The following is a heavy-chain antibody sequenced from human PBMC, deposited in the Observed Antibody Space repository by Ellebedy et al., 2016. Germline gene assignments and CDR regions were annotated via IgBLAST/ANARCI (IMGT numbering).Heavy chain of an antibody. D-gene: IGHD6-13*01. Sequence: ASVKVSCXASGYTFTSYDINWVRQATGQGLEWMGWMNPNSGNTGYAQKFQGRVTMTRNTSISTAYMELRSLRSEDTAVYYCARGSIAAIWYYYYMDVWGKGTTVTVSS. V-gene: IGHV1-8*01. CDR3: ARGSIAAIWYYYYMDV. CDR2: MNPNSGNT. CDR1: GYTFTSYD. J-gene: IGHJ6*03.